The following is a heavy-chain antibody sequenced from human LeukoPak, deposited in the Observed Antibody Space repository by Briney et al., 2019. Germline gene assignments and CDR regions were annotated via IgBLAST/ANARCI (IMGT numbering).Heavy chain of an antibody. V-gene: IGHV3-30-3*01. Sequence: PGGSLRLSCAASGFTFSSYAMHWVRQAPGKGLEWVAVISYDGSNKYYADSVKGRFTISRDNSKNTLYLQMNSLRAEDTAVYYCARDGHIVLMVYAAANGMDVWGQGTTVTVSS. D-gene: IGHD2-8*01. J-gene: IGHJ6*02. CDR1: GFTFSSYA. CDR3: ARDGHIVLMVYAAANGMDV. CDR2: ISYDGSNK.